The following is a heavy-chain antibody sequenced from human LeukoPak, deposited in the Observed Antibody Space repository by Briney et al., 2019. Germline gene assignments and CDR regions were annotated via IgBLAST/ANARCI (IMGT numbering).Heavy chain of an antibody. D-gene: IGHD3-3*01. J-gene: IGHJ5*02. V-gene: IGHV1-18*01. CDR3: ARDGVPYDFWSGYYSGWFDP. Sequence: ASVRVSCKASGYTFTSYGISWVRQAPGQGLEWMGWISAYNGNTNYAQKLQGRVTMTTDTSKSTAYMELRSLRSDDTAVYYCARDGVPYDFWSGYYSGWFDPWGQGTLVTVSS. CDR1: GYTFTSYG. CDR2: ISAYNGNT.